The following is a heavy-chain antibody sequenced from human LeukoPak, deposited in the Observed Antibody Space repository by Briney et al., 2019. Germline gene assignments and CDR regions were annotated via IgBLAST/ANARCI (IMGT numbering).Heavy chain of an antibody. Sequence: GGSLRLFCAASGFTFDDYAMHWVRQAPGKGLEWVSGISWNSGSIGYADSVKGRFTISRDNAKNSLYLQMNSLRAEDTALYYCAKDAVGSSVQLGFDYWGQGTLVTVSS. V-gene: IGHV3-9*01. CDR3: AKDAVGSSVQLGFDY. D-gene: IGHD1-26*01. CDR2: ISWNSGSI. J-gene: IGHJ4*02. CDR1: GFTFDDYA.